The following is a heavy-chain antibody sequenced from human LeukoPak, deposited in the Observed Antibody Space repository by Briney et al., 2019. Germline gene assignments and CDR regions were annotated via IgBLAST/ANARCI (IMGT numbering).Heavy chain of an antibody. CDR2: FDPEHDET. J-gene: IGHJ4*02. V-gene: IGHV1-24*01. CDR1: GFALPEFS. Sequence: ASVKVSCKVFGFALPEFSLHWVRQAPGKGLEWMGKFDPEHDETIYAPNFQGRVSMTEDTSTDTGYMELSSLRSEDTAVYYCASSPKYYYDSSGYDYWGQGTLVTVSS. CDR3: ASSPKYYYDSSGYDY. D-gene: IGHD3-22*01.